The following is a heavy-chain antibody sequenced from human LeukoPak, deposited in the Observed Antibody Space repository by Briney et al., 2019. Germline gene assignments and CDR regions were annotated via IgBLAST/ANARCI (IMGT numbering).Heavy chain of an antibody. CDR3: VPSNENYYFDY. V-gene: IGHV1-2*02. D-gene: IGHD1-7*01. CDR1: GYTFTGYY. Sequence: ASVKVSCKASGYTFTGYYMHWVRQAPGHGLEWMGWINPNSGGTNYAQKFQGRVTMTRDTSITTAYMELSRLRSDDTAVYYCVPSNENYYFDYWGQGTLVTVSS. CDR2: INPNSGGT. J-gene: IGHJ4*02.